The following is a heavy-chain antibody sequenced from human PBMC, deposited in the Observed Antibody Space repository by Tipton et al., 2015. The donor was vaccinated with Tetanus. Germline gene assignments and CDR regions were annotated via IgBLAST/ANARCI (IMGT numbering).Heavy chain of an antibody. CDR1: GGSISSSSYY. D-gene: IGHD2-21*01. CDR2: IYYSGST. V-gene: IGHV4-39*01. J-gene: IGHJ4*02. CDR3: ARLDSLSAY. Sequence: TLSLTCTVSGGSISSSSYYWGWIRQPPGKGLEWIGSIYYSGSTYYNPSLKSRVTISVDTSKNQFSLKLSPVTAADTAVYYCARLDSLSAYWGQGTLVTVSS.